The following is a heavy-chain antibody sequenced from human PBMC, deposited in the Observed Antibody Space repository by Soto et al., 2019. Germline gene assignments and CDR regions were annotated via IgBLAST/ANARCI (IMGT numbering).Heavy chain of an antibody. CDR1: GGTFNAYA. J-gene: IGHJ4*02. Sequence: ASVKVSCKTSGGTFNAYAFSWVRQAPGQGLEWMGGVIPVFGAPKYAQKFQGRLTVTADESTSSVYMELSSLRPDDTAVYFCVREDSSAYEHGLYYFDFWGQGTLVTVSS. CDR2: VIPVFGAP. D-gene: IGHD2-21*01. V-gene: IGHV1-69*13. CDR3: VREDSSAYEHGLYYFDF.